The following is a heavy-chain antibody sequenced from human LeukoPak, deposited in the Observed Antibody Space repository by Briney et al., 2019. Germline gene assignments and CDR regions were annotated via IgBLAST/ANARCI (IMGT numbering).Heavy chain of an antibody. J-gene: IGHJ4*02. CDR1: GFTVSSNY. CDR3: ARGGIYDFWSGYLDY. D-gene: IGHD3-3*01. Sequence: GGSLRLSCAASGFTVSSNYMSWVRQAPGKGLEWVSVIHSGGTTYYADSVKGRFTISRDNSKNTLYLQMNSLRAEDTAVYYCARGGIYDFWSGYLDYWGQGTLVTVSS. CDR2: IHSGGTT. V-gene: IGHV3-53*01.